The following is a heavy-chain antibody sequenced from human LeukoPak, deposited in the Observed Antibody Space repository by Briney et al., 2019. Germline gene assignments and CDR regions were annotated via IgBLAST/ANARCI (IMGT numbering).Heavy chain of an antibody. J-gene: IGHJ4*02. CDR3: AREGVGAVGPFDY. CDR1: GGSISGFY. V-gene: IGHV4-59*12. Sequence: SETLSLTCTVSGGSISGFYWSWIRQPPGKELQWIGSIFYSGSTNYNPSLKSRVTMSVDTSKNQFSLNLSSVTAADTAVYYCAREGVGAVGPFDYWGQGSLVTVSS. D-gene: IGHD6-13*01. CDR2: IFYSGST.